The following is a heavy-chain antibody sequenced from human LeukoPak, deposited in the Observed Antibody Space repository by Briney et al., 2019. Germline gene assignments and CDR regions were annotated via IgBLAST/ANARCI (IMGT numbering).Heavy chain of an antibody. V-gene: IGHV4-59*01. CDR2: IYYTGST. CDR1: GASISSYY. D-gene: IGHD3-3*01. CDR3: ARGYYDFPY. Sequence: SETLSLTCTVSGASISSYYWSWIRRPPGKGLEWIGYIYYTGSTNYNPSLKSRVTISVDTSKNQFSLKLSSVTAADTAVYYCARGYYDFPYWGQGTLATVSS. J-gene: IGHJ4*02.